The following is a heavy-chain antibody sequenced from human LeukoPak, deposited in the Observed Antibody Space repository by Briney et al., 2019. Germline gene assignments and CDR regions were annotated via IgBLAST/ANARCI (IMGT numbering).Heavy chain of an antibody. J-gene: IGHJ4*02. Sequence: ASVKVSCKASGYTFTSYYMHWVRQAPGQGLEWMGIINPSGGSTSYAQKFQGRVTMTRDTSTSTVYMELSSLRSEDTAVYYCAGDAGSGTPGSYWGQGTLVTVSS. D-gene: IGHD3-10*01. CDR3: AGDAGSGTPGSY. V-gene: IGHV1-46*01. CDR1: GYTFTSYY. CDR2: INPSGGST.